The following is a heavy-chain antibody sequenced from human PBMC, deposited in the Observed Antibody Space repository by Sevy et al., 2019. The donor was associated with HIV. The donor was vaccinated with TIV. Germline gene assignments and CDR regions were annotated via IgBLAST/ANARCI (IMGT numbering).Heavy chain of an antibody. CDR3: AKVLNPALESMMEATVRSMKGFDV. V-gene: IGHV3-23*01. Sequence: GGSLRLSCAASGFTFNTHVMNWVRQAPGKGLEWVSSISGFGNTYYADSVRGRFTISRDNAKNTLYLQMNSLRADDTAVYYCAKVLNPALESMMEATVRSMKGFDVWGQGTMVTVSS. D-gene: IGHD3-22*01. J-gene: IGHJ3*01. CDR2: ISGFGNT. CDR1: GFTFNTHV.